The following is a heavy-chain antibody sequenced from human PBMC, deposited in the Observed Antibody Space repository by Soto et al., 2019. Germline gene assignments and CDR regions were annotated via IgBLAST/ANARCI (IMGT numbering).Heavy chain of an antibody. V-gene: IGHV1-46*01. Sequence: ASVKVSCKASGYTFTSYYMHWVRQAPGQGLEWMGIINPSGGSTSYAQKFQGRVTMTRDTSTSTVYMELSSLRSEDTAVYYCAAGAMVRGVRIALGVVWGQGTLVTVSS. J-gene: IGHJ4*02. CDR1: GYTFTSYY. CDR2: INPSGGST. CDR3: AAGAMVRGVRIALGVV. D-gene: IGHD3-10*01.